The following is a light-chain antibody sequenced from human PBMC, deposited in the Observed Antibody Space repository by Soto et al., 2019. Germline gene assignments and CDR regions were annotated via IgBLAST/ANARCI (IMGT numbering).Light chain of an antibody. J-gene: IGLJ1*01. CDR1: SSDVGGYNY. CDR2: AVT. CDR3: CSYSSSSTLPYV. Sequence: QSVLSQPASVSGSPGQSITISCTGTSSDVGGYNYVSWYQQHPGKDPKLIIHAVTVRPSGVSDRFSGSKSGNTASLTISGLQAEDEADYHCCSYSSSSTLPYVFGTGTKVTVL. V-gene: IGLV2-14*03.